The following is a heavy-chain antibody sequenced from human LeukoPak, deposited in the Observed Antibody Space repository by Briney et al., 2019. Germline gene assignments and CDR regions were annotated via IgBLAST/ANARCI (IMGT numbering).Heavy chain of an antibody. CDR1: GGSISSYY. V-gene: IGHV4-4*09. D-gene: IGHD3-22*01. CDR3: ARLGNTSGYYDY. Sequence: SETLSLTCTVSGGSISSYYWSWIRQPPGKGLEWIGYIYTSGSTNYNPSLKSRATISVDTPKNQLSLKLSSVTAADTAVYYCARLGNTSGYYDYWGQGTLVTVSS. J-gene: IGHJ4*02. CDR2: IYTSGST.